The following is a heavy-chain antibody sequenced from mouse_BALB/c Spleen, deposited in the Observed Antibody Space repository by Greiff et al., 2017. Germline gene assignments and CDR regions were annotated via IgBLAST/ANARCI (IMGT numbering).Heavy chain of an antibody. CDR3: ARWNGNYLYFDY. D-gene: IGHD2-1*01. V-gene: IGHV5-17*02. Sequence: EVKLVESGGGLVQPGGSRKLSCAASGFTFSSFGMHWVRQAPEKGLEWVAYISSGSSTIYYADTVKGRFTISRDNPKNTLFLQMTSLRSEDTAMYYCARWNGNYLYFDYWGQGTTLTVSS. J-gene: IGHJ2*01. CDR2: ISSGSSTI. CDR1: GFTFSSFG.